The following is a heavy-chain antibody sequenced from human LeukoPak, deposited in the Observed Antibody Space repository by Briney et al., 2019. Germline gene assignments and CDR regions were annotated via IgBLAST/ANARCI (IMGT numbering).Heavy chain of an antibody. V-gene: IGHV1-24*01. D-gene: IGHD1-26*01. Sequence: ASVKVSCKVSGYTLTELSMHWVRQAPGKGLEWMGGFAPEDGETIYAQKFQGRVTMTEDTSTDTAYMELSSLRSEDTAVYYCATGNYYNQVLNYYFDYWGQGTLVTVSS. CDR3: ATGNYYNQVLNYYFDY. CDR1: GYTLTELS. CDR2: FAPEDGET. J-gene: IGHJ4*02.